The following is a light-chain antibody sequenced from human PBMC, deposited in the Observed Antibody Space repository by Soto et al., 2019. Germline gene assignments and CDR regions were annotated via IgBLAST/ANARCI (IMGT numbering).Light chain of an antibody. V-gene: IGKV3-20*01. CDR2: GAS. CDR1: QRVSISY. CDR3: QQYGSSPFT. Sequence: EIVLTQSPGTLCLSPGERATLSCMASQRVSISYLAWYQQKPGQAPRLLIYGASSRATGIPDRFSGSGSGTDFTLTISRLEPEDFAVYYCQQYGSSPFTFGGGTKVEIK. J-gene: IGKJ4*01.